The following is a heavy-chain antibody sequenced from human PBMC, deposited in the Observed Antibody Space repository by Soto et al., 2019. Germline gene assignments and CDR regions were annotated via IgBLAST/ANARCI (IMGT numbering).Heavy chain of an antibody. D-gene: IGHD2-2*01. V-gene: IGHV4-31*03. Sequence: PSETLSLTCTVSGGSINSGGYYWSWIRQHPGKGLEWIGYIYYSGSTYYNPSLKSRVTISVDTSKNQFSLKLSSVTAADTAVYYCARERWDIVVVPANDTNYYYYMDVWGKGTTVTVSS. CDR1: GGSINSGGYY. CDR2: IYYSGST. CDR3: ARERWDIVVVPANDTNYYYYMDV. J-gene: IGHJ6*03.